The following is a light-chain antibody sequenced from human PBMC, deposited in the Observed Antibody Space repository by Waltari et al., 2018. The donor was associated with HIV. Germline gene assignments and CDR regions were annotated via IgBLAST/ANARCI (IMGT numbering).Light chain of an antibody. V-gene: IGLV1-51*02. J-gene: IGLJ2*01. Sequence: SVLTQPPSKSAAPGQTVTISCTGHNSNIGSNDVSWYQQLPGASPRPILYEPTKLPSVLYDRFSASKSDTTATLAIAGLHPGDEGSYYCGTRDNDLGPVVLGGGTWVTVL. CDR3: GTRDNDLGPVV. CDR2: EPT. CDR1: NSNIGSND.